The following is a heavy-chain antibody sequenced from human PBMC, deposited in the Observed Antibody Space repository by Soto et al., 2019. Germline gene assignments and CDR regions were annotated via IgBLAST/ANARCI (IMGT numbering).Heavy chain of an antibody. Sequence: GGSLRLSCAASGFTFSSYAMSWVRQAPGKGLEWVSAISGSGGSTYYAYSVKGRFTISRDNSKNRLYLQMNSLRAEDTAVYYCAKDDLTLVVPAADHFDYWGQGTLVTVSS. CDR1: GFTFSSYA. CDR3: AKDDLTLVVPAADHFDY. V-gene: IGHV3-23*01. D-gene: IGHD2-2*01. CDR2: ISGSGGST. J-gene: IGHJ4*02.